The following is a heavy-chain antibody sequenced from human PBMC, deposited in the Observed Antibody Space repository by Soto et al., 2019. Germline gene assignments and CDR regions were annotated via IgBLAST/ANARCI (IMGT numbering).Heavy chain of an antibody. CDR1: CGSISSGGYY. CDR3: ARDTGGYSYGPPAYFDY. V-gene: IGHV4-31*03. CDR2: IYYSGST. D-gene: IGHD5-18*01. Sequence: SETLSLTCTVSCGSISSGGYYWSWIRQHPGKGLEWIGYIYYSGSTYYNPSLKSRVTISVDTSKNQFSLKLSSVTAADTAVYYCARDTGGYSYGPPAYFDYWGQGTLVTVSS. J-gene: IGHJ4*02.